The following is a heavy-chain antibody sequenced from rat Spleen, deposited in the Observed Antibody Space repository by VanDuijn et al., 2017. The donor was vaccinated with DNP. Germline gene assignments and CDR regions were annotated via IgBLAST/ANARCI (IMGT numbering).Heavy chain of an antibody. CDR1: GFIFSNYW. J-gene: IGHJ3*01. Sequence: EVQLVESGGGPVQPGRSLKLSCVASGFIFSNYWMTWIRQAPGKGLEWVASISTSGTRTYYPDSVKGRFTISRDNVKNSLYLQMNSLKSEDTATYYCAREGTTRVPLPFTYWGQGTLVTVSS. CDR2: ISTSGTRT. D-gene: IGHD1-4*01. CDR3: AREGTTRVPLPFTY. V-gene: IGHV5-31*01.